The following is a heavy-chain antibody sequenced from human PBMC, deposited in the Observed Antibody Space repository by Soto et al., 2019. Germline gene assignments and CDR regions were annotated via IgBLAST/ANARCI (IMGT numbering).Heavy chain of an antibody. D-gene: IGHD3-22*01. CDR3: ATSDYYDSSGYYPNI. CDR2: INPIGGST. J-gene: IGHJ3*02. CDR1: GYTFTSYY. V-gene: IGHV1-46*01. Sequence: VXSVKVSCKASGYTFTSYYIHWVRQAPGQGLEWMGIINPIGGSTSYAQKFQGRVTMTRDTSTSTVYMELSSLRSEDTAVYYCATSDYYDSSGYYPNIWGQGTMVTVSS.